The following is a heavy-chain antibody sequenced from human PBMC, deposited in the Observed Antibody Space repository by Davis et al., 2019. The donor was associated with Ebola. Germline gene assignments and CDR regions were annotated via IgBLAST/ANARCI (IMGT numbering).Heavy chain of an antibody. CDR2: ISYDGSNK. D-gene: IGHD6-13*01. CDR1: GFTFSSYA. V-gene: IGHV3-30-3*01. Sequence: PGGSLRLSCAASGFTFSSYAMHWVRQAPGKGLEWVAVISYDGSNKYYADSVKGLFTISRDNSKNTLYLQMNSLRAEDTAVYYCAKGYSSSWYIGDNWFDPWGQGTLVTFSS. CDR3: AKGYSSSWYIGDNWFDP. J-gene: IGHJ5*02.